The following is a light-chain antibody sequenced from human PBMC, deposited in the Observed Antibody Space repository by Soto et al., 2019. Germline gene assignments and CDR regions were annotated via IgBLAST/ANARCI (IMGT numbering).Light chain of an antibody. Sequence: EIVLTQSPGTLSLAVGERATLSCRASQIISSSYLAWYQQRPGQAPRLLIYGASSRATGIPDRFSGSGSGTDFTLTISRLEPEDFAVYYCQQYGSSPITFGQGTRLEIK. J-gene: IGKJ5*01. V-gene: IGKV3-20*01. CDR3: QQYGSSPIT. CDR2: GAS. CDR1: QIISSSY.